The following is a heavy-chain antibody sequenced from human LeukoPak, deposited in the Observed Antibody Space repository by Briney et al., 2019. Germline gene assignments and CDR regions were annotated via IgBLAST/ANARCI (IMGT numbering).Heavy chain of an antibody. CDR2: IKQDGSEK. J-gene: IGHJ3*01. Sequence: PGGSPRLSCAASGFTFSSYWMSWVRQAPGKGLEWVANIKQDGSEKYYVDSVKGRFTISRDNAKNSLYLQMNSLRAEDTAVYYCARDHHRRLYDSQARDTFDVWGQGTVVTVSS. V-gene: IGHV3-7*01. D-gene: IGHD3-22*01. CDR3: ARDHHRRLYDSQARDTFDV. CDR1: GFTFSSYW.